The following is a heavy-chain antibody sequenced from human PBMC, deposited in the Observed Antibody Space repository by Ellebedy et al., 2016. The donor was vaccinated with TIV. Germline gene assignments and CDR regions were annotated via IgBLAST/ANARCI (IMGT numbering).Heavy chain of an antibody. V-gene: IGHV4-39*07. CDR2: IYYSGST. Sequence: SETLSLTXTVSGGSISSSSYYWGWIRQPPGKGLEWIGSIYYSGSTYYNPSLKSRVTISVDTSKNQFSLKLSSVTAADTAVYYCARGRGHPIDLWGRGTLVTVSS. J-gene: IGHJ2*01. CDR1: GGSISSSSYY. CDR3: ARGRGHPIDL.